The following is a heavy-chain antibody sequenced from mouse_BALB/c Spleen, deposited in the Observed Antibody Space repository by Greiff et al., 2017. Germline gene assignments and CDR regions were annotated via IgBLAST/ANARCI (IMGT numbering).Heavy chain of an antibody. CDR1: GFTFSSFG. CDR2: ISSGSSTI. Sequence: EVQVVESGGGLVQPGGSRKLSCAASGFTFSSFGMHWVRQAPEKGLEWVAYISSGSSTIYYADTVKGRFTISRDNPKNTLFLQMTSLRSEDTAMYYCATISYAMDYWGQGTSVTVSS. CDR3: ATISYAMDY. J-gene: IGHJ4*01. V-gene: IGHV5-17*02.